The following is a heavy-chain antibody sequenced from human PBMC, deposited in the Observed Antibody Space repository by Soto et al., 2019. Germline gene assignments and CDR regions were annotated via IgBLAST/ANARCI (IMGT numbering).Heavy chain of an antibody. CDR1: GGSFSGYY. CDR2: INHSGST. D-gene: IGHD6-19*01. V-gene: IGHV4-34*01. Sequence: QVQLQQWGAGLLKPSETLSLTCAVYGGSFSGYYWSWIRQPPGKGLGWIGEINHSGSTNYNPSLKSRVTISVDTSKNQFSLKLSSVTAADTAVYYCARGRGIAVARWWFDPWGQGTLVTVSS. J-gene: IGHJ5*02. CDR3: ARGRGIAVARWWFDP.